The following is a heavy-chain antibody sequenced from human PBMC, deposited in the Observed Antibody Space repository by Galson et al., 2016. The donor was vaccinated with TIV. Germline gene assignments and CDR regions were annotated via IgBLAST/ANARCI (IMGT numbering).Heavy chain of an antibody. CDR2: ICHTETT. D-gene: IGHD3-16*01. J-gene: IGHJ5*02. CDR1: GYSISSGYY. Sequence: ETLSLTCAVSGYSISSGYYWGWVRQPPGKGLEWLGNICHTETTYYNPSLESRVSISVDTSKNQFSLRLSSVTAADTAVYYCVRIGMLRESCSCYACPGIFDTWGQGILVTVSS. CDR3: VRIGMLRESCSCYACPGIFDT. V-gene: IGHV4-38-2*01.